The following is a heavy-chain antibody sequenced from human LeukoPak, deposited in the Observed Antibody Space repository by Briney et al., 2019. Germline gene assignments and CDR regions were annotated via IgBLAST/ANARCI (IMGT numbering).Heavy chain of an antibody. D-gene: IGHD5-12*01. J-gene: IGHJ4*02. V-gene: IGHV3-11*04. CDR1: GFTFSDYY. Sequence: GGSLRLSCAASGFTFSDYYMSWIRQAPGKGLGWVSYISSSGSTIYYADSVKGRFTISRDNAKNSLSLQMNSLRAEDTAVYYCVRDGGVSGYDLLDYWGQGTLVTVSS. CDR3: VRDGGVSGYDLLDY. CDR2: ISSSGSTI.